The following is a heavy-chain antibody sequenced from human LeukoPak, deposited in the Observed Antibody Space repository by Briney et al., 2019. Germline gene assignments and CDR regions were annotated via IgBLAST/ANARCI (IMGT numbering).Heavy chain of an antibody. CDR1: VFTFSNYY. CDR2: IDPRGHRR. Sequence: ATAKVSCKASVFTFSNYYMHWVPQAPGQGREWVGIIDPRGHRRTYAQNSEGRVSMTRDSSTSTAYMELGNLRSEDTAVYYCAKELTTGVGATDSWGQGTLVTVS. V-gene: IGHV1-46*01. D-gene: IGHD1-26*01. CDR3: AKELTTGVGATDS. J-gene: IGHJ4*02.